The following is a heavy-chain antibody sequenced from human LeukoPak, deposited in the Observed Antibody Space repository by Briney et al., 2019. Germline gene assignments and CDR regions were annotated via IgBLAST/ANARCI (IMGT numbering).Heavy chain of an antibody. D-gene: IGHD1-1*01. CDR2: ISSSGSTI. CDR1: GFTSSDYY. V-gene: IGHV3-11*01. J-gene: IGHJ5*02. Sequence: PGGSLRLSCAASGFTSSDYYMSWIRQAPGKGLGWVSYISSSGSTIYYADSVKGRFTISRDNAKNSLYLQMNSLRAEDTAVYYCARKRLRLERLIGWFDPWGQGTLVTVSS. CDR3: ARKRLRLERLIGWFDP.